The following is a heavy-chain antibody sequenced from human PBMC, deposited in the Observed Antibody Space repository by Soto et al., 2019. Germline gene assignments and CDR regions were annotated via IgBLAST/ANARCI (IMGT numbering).Heavy chain of an antibody. CDR2: ISYDGSNK. D-gene: IGHD2-2*01. CDR1: GFTFSSYG. Sequence: QVQLVEYGGGVVQPGRSLRLSCAASGFTFSSYGMHWVRQAPGKGLERVAVISYDGSNKYYADSVKGRFTISRDNSKNTLYLQMNSLRAEDTAVYYCAKFNIRSTSWMGAFDIWGQGTMVTVSS. V-gene: IGHV3-30*18. J-gene: IGHJ3*02. CDR3: AKFNIRSTSWMGAFDI.